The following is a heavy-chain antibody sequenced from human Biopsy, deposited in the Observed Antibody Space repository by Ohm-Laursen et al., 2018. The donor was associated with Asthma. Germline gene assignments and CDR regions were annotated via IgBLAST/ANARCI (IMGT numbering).Heavy chain of an antibody. CDR2: IYNDGRA. J-gene: IGHJ6*02. Sequence: SLRLSCTASGFTFSSYALSWVRQAPGKGLEWVSVIYNDGRAYYADSVKGRFTVSRDNSKNTLFLQMNSLRAEDTAIYFCARVLESSDRGPFYFFALDVWGQGTTVAVS. CDR1: GFTFSSYA. CDR3: ARVLESSDRGPFYFFALDV. V-gene: IGHV3-23*03. D-gene: IGHD6-25*01.